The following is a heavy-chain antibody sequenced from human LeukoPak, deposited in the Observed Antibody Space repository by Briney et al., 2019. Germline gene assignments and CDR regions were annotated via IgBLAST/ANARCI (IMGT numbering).Heavy chain of an antibody. D-gene: IGHD6-19*01. CDR2: ISGSGSST. Sequence: GGSLRLSCAASGFTFSSSAMSWVRQAPGEGLEWVSGISGSGSSTYYADSVKGRFTMSRDNSKNTLYLQMNSLRAEDTAVYYCAKSTSGWSFDFRGQGTPVSVSS. CDR1: GFTFSSSA. V-gene: IGHV3-23*01. J-gene: IGHJ4*02. CDR3: AKSTSGWSFDF.